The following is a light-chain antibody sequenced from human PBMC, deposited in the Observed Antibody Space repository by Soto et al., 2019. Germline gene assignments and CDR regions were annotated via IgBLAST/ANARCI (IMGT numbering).Light chain of an antibody. Sequence: DIQMTQSPSTLSASVGDRVTITCRASQSISSWLAWYQQKPGKAPKLLIYDASSLESGVPSRFSGSGSGTEFTRTISSLQPDEFATYYCQQYNSYPLTFGGGTKLEIK. V-gene: IGKV1-5*01. CDR2: DAS. CDR1: QSISSW. CDR3: QQYNSYPLT. J-gene: IGKJ4*01.